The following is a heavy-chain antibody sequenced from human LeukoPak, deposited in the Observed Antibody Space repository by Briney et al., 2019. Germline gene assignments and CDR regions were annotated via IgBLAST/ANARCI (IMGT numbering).Heavy chain of an antibody. CDR3: ARGFGKGGYVAFDY. CDR1: GFTFSSYW. J-gene: IGHJ4*02. Sequence: PGGSLRLSCAASGFTFSSYWMHWARQAPGKGLVWVSRINSDGSSTSYADSVKGRFTISRDNAKNTLYLQMNSLRAEDTAVYYCARGFGKGGYVAFDYWGQGTLVTVSS. CDR2: INSDGSST. D-gene: IGHD5-12*01. V-gene: IGHV3-74*01.